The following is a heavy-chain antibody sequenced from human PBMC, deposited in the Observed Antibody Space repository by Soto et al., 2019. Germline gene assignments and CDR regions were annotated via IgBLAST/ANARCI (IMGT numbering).Heavy chain of an antibody. CDR1: GFTFSSYA. Sequence: PGGSLRLSCAASGFTFSSYAMSWVRQAPGKGLEWVSAISGSGGSTYYADSVKGRFTISRDNSKNTLYLQMNSLRAEDTAVYYCAKLSGSRAAAGTGRYYFGYWGQGTLVTVSS. CDR2: ISGSGGST. CDR3: AKLSGSRAAAGTGRYYFGY. D-gene: IGHD6-13*01. J-gene: IGHJ4*02. V-gene: IGHV3-23*01.